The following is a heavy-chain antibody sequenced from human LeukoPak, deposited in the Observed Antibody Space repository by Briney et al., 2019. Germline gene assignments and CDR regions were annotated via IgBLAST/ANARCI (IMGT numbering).Heavy chain of an antibody. J-gene: IGHJ4*02. CDR1: GYTFTSYG. CDR2: ISAYNGNT. Sequence: EASVKVSCKASGYTFTSYGISWVRQAPGQGLEWMGWISAYNGNTNYAQKFQGRVTITADESTSTAYMELSSLRSEDTAVYYCASQDYYDQQKPFDYWGQGTLVTVSS. V-gene: IGHV1-18*01. CDR3: ASQDYYDQQKPFDY. D-gene: IGHD3-22*01.